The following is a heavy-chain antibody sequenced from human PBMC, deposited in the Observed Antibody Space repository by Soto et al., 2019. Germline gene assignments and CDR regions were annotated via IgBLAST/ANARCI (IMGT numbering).Heavy chain of an antibody. CDR1: GYTFTSYG. D-gene: IGHD2-8*01. CDR3: ARDQCTNGVCFLPYEFDP. Sequence: QVQLVQSGAEVKKPGVSVKVSCKASGYTFTSYGISWVRQAPGQGLEWMGWISAYNGNTNYAQKLQGRVTMTTDTSTRTAYMELRSLRSDDTAVYHCARDQCTNGVCFLPYEFDPWGKGTLVTVSS. J-gene: IGHJ5*02. CDR2: ISAYNGNT. V-gene: IGHV1-18*01.